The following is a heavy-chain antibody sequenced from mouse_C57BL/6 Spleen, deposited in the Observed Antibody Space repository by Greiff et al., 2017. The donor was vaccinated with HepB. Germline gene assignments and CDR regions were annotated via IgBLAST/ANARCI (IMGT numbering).Heavy chain of an antibody. J-gene: IGHJ4*01. CDR1: GFTFSDYG. Sequence: EVKLMESGGGLVKPGGSLKLSCAASGFTFSDYGMHWVRQAPEKGLEWVAYISSGSSTIYYADTVKGRFTISRDNAKNTLFLQMTSLRSEDTAMYYCANLLLRGSGDYYAMDYWGQGTSVTVSS. CDR3: ANLLLRGSGDYYAMDY. CDR2: ISSGSSTI. V-gene: IGHV5-17*01. D-gene: IGHD1-1*01.